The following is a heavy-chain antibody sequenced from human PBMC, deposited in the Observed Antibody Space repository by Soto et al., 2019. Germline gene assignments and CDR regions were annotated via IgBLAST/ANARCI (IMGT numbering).Heavy chain of an antibody. Sequence: QVQLVESGGGVVQPGRSLRLSCETSGFSFSVYGMHWVRQAPGKGLEWVAVIWYDASKQFYAASVEGRFTISRDNSKAILYPQMNRLRAEDTAVYYCAAWAEGATEVHWGQGTLVTVSS. CDR2: IWYDASKQ. D-gene: IGHD2-15*01. CDR1: GFSFSVYG. V-gene: IGHV3-33*01. J-gene: IGHJ4*02. CDR3: AAWAEGATEVH.